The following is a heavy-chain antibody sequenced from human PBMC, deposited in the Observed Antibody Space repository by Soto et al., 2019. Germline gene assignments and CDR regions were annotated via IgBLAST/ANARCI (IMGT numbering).Heavy chain of an antibody. CDR1: GGSFSGYY. D-gene: IGHD6-19*01. V-gene: IGHV4-34*01. Sequence: PSETLSLTCAVYGGSFSGYYWSWIRQPPGKGLEWIGGINYSGSTNYNPSLKSRVTISVDTSKNQFSLKLSSVTAADTAFFYCGRTRRFSSGWYDYWGQGTLVTVSS. J-gene: IGHJ4*02. CDR3: GRTRRFSSGWYDY. CDR2: INYSGST.